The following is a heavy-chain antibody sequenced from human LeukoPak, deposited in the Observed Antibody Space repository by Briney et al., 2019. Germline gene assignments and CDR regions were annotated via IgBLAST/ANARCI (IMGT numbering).Heavy chain of an antibody. D-gene: IGHD6-19*01. J-gene: IGHJ5*02. CDR1: GFTFSSYS. CDR3: AGSSGWSSGYFDP. V-gene: IGHV3-21*01. CDR2: ISSSSSYI. Sequence: PGGSLRLSSAASGFTFSSYSMNWVRQAPGKGLEWVSSISSSSSYIYYADSVKGRFTISRDNAKNSLYLQMNSLRAEDTAVYYCAGSSGWSSGYFDPWGQGTLVTVSS.